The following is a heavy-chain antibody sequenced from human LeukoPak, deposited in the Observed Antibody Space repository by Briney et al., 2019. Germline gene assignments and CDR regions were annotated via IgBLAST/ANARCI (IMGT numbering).Heavy chain of an antibody. V-gene: IGHV3-9*01. CDR1: GFTFDDYA. Sequence: PGGSLRLSCAASGFTFDDYAMHWVRQAPGKGLEWVSGISWNSGSIGYADSVKGRFTISRDNAKNSLYLQMNSLRAEDTALYYCAKGVSPVTPCVDYWGQGTLVTVSS. CDR3: AKGVSPVTPCVDY. J-gene: IGHJ4*02. D-gene: IGHD4-23*01. CDR2: ISWNSGSI.